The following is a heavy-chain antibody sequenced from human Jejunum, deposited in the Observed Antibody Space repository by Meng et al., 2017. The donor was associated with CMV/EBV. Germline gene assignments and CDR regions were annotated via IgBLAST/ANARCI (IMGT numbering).Heavy chain of an antibody. D-gene: IGHD2-2*01. CDR1: GGSFSGYS. J-gene: IGHJ4*02. CDR2: INHSGGA. CDR3: ARYYCASSNCYPFDS. V-gene: IGHV4-34*01. Sequence: GGSFSGYSWRWIRPSPGQGLGWIGHINHSGGASYNPSLRRRVTISEDTSKIQFSLRLTSVTAADTATYYCARYYCASSNCYPFDSWCQGELVTVSS.